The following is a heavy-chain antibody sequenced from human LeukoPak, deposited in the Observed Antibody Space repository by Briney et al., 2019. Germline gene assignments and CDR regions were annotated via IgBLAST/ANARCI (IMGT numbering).Heavy chain of an antibody. CDR2: INPNSGGT. V-gene: IGHV1-2*04. D-gene: IGHD1-1*01. Sequence: EASVKVSCKASGYTFTGYYMHWVRQAPGQGLEWMGWINPNSGGTNYAQKFQGWVTMTRDTSISTAYMELSRLRSDDTAVYYCARAPNSITPDHLDYWGQGTLVTVSS. CDR3: ARAPNSITPDHLDY. J-gene: IGHJ4*02. CDR1: GYTFTGYY.